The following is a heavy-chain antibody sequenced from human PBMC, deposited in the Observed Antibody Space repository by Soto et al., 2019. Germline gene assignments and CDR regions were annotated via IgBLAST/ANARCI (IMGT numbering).Heavy chain of an antibody. J-gene: IGHJ4*02. Sequence: ASVKVSCKASGYTFASYARDWVRQAPGQRLEWMGWINAGNGNTKYSQKFQGRVTITRDTSTSTAYMELRSLRSDDTAVYYCARDNPPLGYWGQGTLVTVSS. CDR3: ARDNPPLGY. CDR2: INAGNGNT. V-gene: IGHV1-3*01. CDR1: GYTFASYA.